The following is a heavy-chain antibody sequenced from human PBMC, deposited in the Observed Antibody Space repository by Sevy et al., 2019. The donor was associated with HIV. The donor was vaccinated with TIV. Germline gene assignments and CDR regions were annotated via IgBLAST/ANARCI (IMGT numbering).Heavy chain of an antibody. D-gene: IGHD3-9*01. CDR1: GFSLSTSGVG. CDR3: VHRPENYDILTGYLPNWFDP. J-gene: IGHJ5*02. V-gene: IGHV2-5*02. Sequence: SGPTLVKPTQTLTLTCTFSGFSLSTSGVGVGWIRQPPGKALEWLALIYWDDDKRYSPSLKSRLTITKDTSKNQVVLTMTNMDPVDTATYYCVHRPENYDILTGYLPNWFDPWGQGTLVTVSS. CDR2: IYWDDDK.